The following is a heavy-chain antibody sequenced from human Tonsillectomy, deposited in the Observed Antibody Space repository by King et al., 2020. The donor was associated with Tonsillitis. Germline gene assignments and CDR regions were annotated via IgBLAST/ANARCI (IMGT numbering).Heavy chain of an antibody. J-gene: IGHJ3*02. Sequence: EVQLVESGGGLVQPGGSLRLSCAASGFTFIAYDMNWVRQAPGKGPEWVSSISGSGGSTYYADSVKGRFTISRDNSKNTVYLQMDSLRAEGTAVYYCAKSGRYYYDSTRRDVFDIWGQGTMVTVSS. CDR1: GFTFIAYD. CDR2: ISGSGGST. V-gene: IGHV3-23*04. D-gene: IGHD3-22*01. CDR3: AKSGRYYYDSTRRDVFDI.